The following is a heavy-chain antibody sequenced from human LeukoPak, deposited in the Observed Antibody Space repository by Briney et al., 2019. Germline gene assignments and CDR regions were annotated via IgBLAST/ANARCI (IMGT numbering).Heavy chain of an antibody. Sequence: GGSLRLSCAASGFAFSSYAMSWVRQAPGKGLEWMGWISAYNGNTNYAQKLQGRVTMTTDTSTSTAYMELRSLRSDDTAVYYCARDRVWGGYTANDYWGQGTLVTVSS. D-gene: IGHD3-16*01. CDR2: ISAYNGNT. CDR3: ARDRVWGGYTANDY. V-gene: IGHV1-18*01. CDR1: GFAFSSYA. J-gene: IGHJ4*02.